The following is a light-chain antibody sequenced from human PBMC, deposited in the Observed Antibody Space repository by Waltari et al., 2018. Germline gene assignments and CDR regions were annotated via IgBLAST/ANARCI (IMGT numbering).Light chain of an antibody. J-gene: IGKJ1*01. Sequence: DVVMSPPPPSPLALLERPTTTSCTSTNILVHTNGKTYLHWYQQKPGQSPRRLIYRVSTRDSGVPDRFSGSGSGTDFTLTISSVEAEDVAVYYCMQSRRQPLTFGQGTKVEIK. V-gene: IGKV2-30*02. CDR3: MQSRRQPLT. CDR1: NILVHTNGKTY. CDR2: RVS.